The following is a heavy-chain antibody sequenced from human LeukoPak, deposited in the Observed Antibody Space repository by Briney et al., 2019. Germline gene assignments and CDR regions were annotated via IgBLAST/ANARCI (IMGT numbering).Heavy chain of an antibody. CDR2: ISAYNGDT. Sequence: PGASVKVSCKASGYTFTSYGITWVRQAPGQGLEWMGWISAYNGDTNYAQKNQGRVTMTADTSTSTAYMELRSLRSDDTAVYYCARYYDSSGDGSKDYYGMDVWGQGTTATVSS. D-gene: IGHD3-22*01. CDR3: ARYYDSSGDGSKDYYGMDV. CDR1: GYTFTSYG. V-gene: IGHV1-18*01. J-gene: IGHJ6*02.